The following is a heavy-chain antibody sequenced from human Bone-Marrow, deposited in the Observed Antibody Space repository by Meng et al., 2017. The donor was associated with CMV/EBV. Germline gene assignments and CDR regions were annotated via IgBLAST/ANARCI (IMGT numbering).Heavy chain of an antibody. CDR2: IWYDGSNK. J-gene: IGHJ3*02. Sequence: GESLKISCAASGFTFSSYAMHWVRQAPGKGLEWVAVIWYDGSNKYYADSVKGRFTISRDNSKNTLYLQMNSLKTEDTAVYYCTTEPLGYCSSTSCPMPLDAFDIWGQGTMVTVSS. D-gene: IGHD2-2*01. CDR1: GFTFSSYA. V-gene: IGHV3-33*01. CDR3: TTEPLGYCSSTSCPMPLDAFDI.